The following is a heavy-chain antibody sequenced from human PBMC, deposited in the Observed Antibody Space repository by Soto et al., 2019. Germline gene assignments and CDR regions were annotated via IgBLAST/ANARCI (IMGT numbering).Heavy chain of an antibody. CDR3: ARVGSSSSFYDPYYLDY. Sequence: QVQLQESGPGLVKPSETLSLTCTVSGGYISSYYWSWIRQPPGKGLEWIGYIYYSGSTNYNPSLKSRVTISVDTSKNQFSLKLSSVTAADTAVYYCARVGSSSSFYDPYYLDYWGQGTLVTVSS. V-gene: IGHV4-59*01. CDR1: GGYISSYY. D-gene: IGHD6-6*01. J-gene: IGHJ4*02. CDR2: IYYSGST.